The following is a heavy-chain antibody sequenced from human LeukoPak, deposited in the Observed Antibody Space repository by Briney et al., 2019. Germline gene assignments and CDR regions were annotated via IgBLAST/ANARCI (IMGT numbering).Heavy chain of an antibody. CDR2: FHTSGAT. CDR1: GFIVSANY. D-gene: IGHD1-1*01. CDR3: ARGLERSPYYFDY. V-gene: IGHV3-66*01. J-gene: IGHJ4*02. Sequence: GGSLTLSCAASGFIVSANYMTWVRQPPGQGLEWVSVFHTSGATFYADSVKDRFTISRDSSKNTLFLQMNTLGAEDTAVYYCARGLERSPYYFDYWGQGTLVTVSS.